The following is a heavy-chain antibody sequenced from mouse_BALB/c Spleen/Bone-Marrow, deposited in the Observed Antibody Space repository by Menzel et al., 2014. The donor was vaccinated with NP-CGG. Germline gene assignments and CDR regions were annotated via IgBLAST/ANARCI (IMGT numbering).Heavy chain of an antibody. J-gene: IGHJ2*01. D-gene: IGHD2-2*01. CDR3: ASYVYGYYFDY. Sequence: EVQLQQSGAELVKPGASVKLSCTASGFNIKDTYMHRVKQRPEQGLEWIERIDPANGNTKYDPKFQGKASITADTSSNTAYLQLSSLTSEDTAVYYCASYVYGYYFDYWGQGTTLTVSS. V-gene: IGHV14-3*02. CDR2: IDPANGNT. CDR1: GFNIKDTY.